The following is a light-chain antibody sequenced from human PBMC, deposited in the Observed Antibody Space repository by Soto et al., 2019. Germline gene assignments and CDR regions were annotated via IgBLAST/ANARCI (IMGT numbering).Light chain of an antibody. Sequence: EIVLTQSPGTLSLSPGERATLSCRASQSVSSSYLAWYQQKPGQAPRLLIYGASSRATGIPDRFSGSGSGTDFTLTISSLETEDFAVYYCQQYGSSLITFGPGTKVDIK. V-gene: IGKV3-20*01. CDR2: GAS. CDR3: QQYGSSLIT. J-gene: IGKJ3*01. CDR1: QSVSSSY.